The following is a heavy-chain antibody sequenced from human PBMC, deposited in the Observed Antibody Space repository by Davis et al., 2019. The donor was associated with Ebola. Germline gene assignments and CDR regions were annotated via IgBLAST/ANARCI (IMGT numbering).Heavy chain of an antibody. Sequence: SETLSLTCTVSGGSISSSSYYWGWIRQPPGKGLEWIGYIYYSGSTYYNPSLKSRVTISVDTSKNQFSLKLSSVTAADTAVYYCARAGTTVTTDYFDYWGQGTLVTVSS. CDR3: ARAGTTVTTDYFDY. J-gene: IGHJ4*02. CDR1: GGSISSSSYY. CDR2: IYYSGST. D-gene: IGHD4-17*01. V-gene: IGHV4-39*07.